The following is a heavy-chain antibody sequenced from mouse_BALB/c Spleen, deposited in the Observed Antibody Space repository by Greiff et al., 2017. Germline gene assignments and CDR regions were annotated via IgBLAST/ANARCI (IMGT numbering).Heavy chain of an antibody. Sequence: QVTLKVSGPGILQPSQTLSLTCSFSGFSLSTSGMGVSWIRQPSGKGLEWLAHIYWDDDKRYNPSLKSRLTISKDTSSNQVFLKITSVDTADTATYYCARSRFITTVDYWGQGTTLTVSS. CDR3: ARSRFITTVDY. CDR2: IYWDDDK. D-gene: IGHD1-1*01. CDR1: GFSLSTSGMG. J-gene: IGHJ2*01. V-gene: IGHV8-12*01.